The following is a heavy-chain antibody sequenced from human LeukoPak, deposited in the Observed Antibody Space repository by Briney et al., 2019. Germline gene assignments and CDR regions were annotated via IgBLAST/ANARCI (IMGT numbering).Heavy chain of an antibody. CDR1: GFTFSSFG. Sequence: GGSLRLSCAASGFTFSSFGMHWVRQAPGEGLEWVAYIGYSGSDIYYADSVKSRFTISRDNSKNTVHLQLSSLRAADTALYSCARDLTERKYYIAFWGQGTLVTVSS. CDR3: ARDLTERKYYIAF. D-gene: IGHD2-8*02. CDR2: IGYSGSDI. V-gene: IGHV3-30*02. J-gene: IGHJ4*02.